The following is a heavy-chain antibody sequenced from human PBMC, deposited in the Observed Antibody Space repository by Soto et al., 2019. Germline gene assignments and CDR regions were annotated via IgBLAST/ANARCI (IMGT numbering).Heavy chain of an antibody. V-gene: IGHV4-59*08. CDR3: ARGSTGYSSSWYRY. Sequence: QVQLQESGPGLVKPSETLSLTCTVSGGSISSYYWSWIRQPPGKGLEWIGYIYNSGTTNYNPSLKSRVYITVDPSKNLFSRKLSSVTAADTAVYYCARGSTGYSSSWYRYCSQGTLVTVSS. CDR1: GGSISSYY. CDR2: IYNSGTT. J-gene: IGHJ4*02. D-gene: IGHD6-13*01.